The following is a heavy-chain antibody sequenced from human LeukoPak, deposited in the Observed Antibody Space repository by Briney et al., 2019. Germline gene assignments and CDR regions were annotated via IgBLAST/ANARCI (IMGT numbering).Heavy chain of an antibody. D-gene: IGHD3-22*01. Sequence: SVKVSCKASGGTFSSYAISWVRQVPGQGLEWMGRIIPIFGTANYAQKFQGRVTITTDESTSTAYMELSSLRSEDTAVYYCARGQINYDSSGYYYGYFQHWGQGTLVTVSS. CDR2: IIPIFGTA. V-gene: IGHV1-69*05. CDR3: ARGQINYDSSGYYYGYFQH. J-gene: IGHJ1*01. CDR1: GGTFSSYA.